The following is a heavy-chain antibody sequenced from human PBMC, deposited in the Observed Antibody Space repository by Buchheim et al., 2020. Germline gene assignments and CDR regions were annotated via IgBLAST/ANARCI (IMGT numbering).Heavy chain of an antibody. V-gene: IGHV4-34*01. Sequence: QVQLQQWGAGLLKPSETLSLTCAVYGGSFSGYYWSWIRQPPGKGLEWIGEINHSGSTNYNPSLKSRVTISVDTSKTQFSLKLSSVTAADTAVYYCARVGLGYCSSTSCPGEYYFDYWGQGTL. CDR3: ARVGLGYCSSTSCPGEYYFDY. CDR2: INHSGST. J-gene: IGHJ4*02. CDR1: GGSFSGYY. D-gene: IGHD2-2*01.